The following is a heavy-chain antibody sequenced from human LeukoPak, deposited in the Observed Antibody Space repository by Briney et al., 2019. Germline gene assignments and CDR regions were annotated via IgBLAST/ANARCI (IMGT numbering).Heavy chain of an antibody. Sequence: PSETLSLTCTVSGGSISSYYWSWIRQPPGKGLEWIGYIYYSGSTNYNPSLKSRVTISVDTSKNQFSLKLSSVTAADTAVYYCARVEEYGSGSYYYFDYWGQGTLVTVSS. CDR1: GGSISSYY. CDR2: IYYSGST. CDR3: ARVEEYGSGSYYYFDY. V-gene: IGHV4-59*01. D-gene: IGHD3-10*01. J-gene: IGHJ4*02.